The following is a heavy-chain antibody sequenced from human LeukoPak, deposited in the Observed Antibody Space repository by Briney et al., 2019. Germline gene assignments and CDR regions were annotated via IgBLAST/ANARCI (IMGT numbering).Heavy chain of an antibody. CDR1: GGSISSYY. V-gene: IGHV4-34*01. D-gene: IGHD6-19*01. CDR3: ARGYSSGWYLYYFDY. Sequence: SETLSLTCTVSGGSISSYYWSWIRQPPGEGLEWIGEINHSGSTNYNPSLKSRVTISVDTSKNQFSLKLSSVTAADTAVYYCARGYSSGWYLYYFDYWGQGTLVTVSS. J-gene: IGHJ4*02. CDR2: INHSGST.